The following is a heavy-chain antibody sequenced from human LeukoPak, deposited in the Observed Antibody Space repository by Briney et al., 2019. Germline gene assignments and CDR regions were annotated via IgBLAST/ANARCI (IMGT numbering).Heavy chain of an antibody. CDR1: GLTFSGYE. CDR3: ARESPHCSGVSCFFDY. J-gene: IGHJ4*02. D-gene: IGHD2-15*01. CDR2: ITSSGKTI. Sequence: GRSLRLSCAASGLTFSGYEMNWVRQVPGKGLEWVSYITSSGKTINYVDSVKGRFTISRDNAKNSLYLQMNSLTAEDTAVYYCARESPHCSGVSCFFDYWGQGTLVTVSS. V-gene: IGHV3-48*03.